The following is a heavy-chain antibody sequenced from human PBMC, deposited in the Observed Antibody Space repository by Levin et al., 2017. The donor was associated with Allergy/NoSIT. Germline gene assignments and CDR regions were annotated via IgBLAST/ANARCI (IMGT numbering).Heavy chain of an antibody. J-gene: IGHJ4*02. CDR3: ARTPGGVVAGQL. V-gene: IGHV3-21*01. CDR2: ISTSSNYI. Sequence: GGSLRLSCAASGFTFSNYAMNWVRQAPGKGLEWVPSISTSSNYIYYADSVKGRFTISRDNAKNSLYLQMNSLRAEDTAVYYCARTPGGVVAGQLWGPGTLVTVSS. D-gene: IGHD6-19*01. CDR1: GFTFSNYA.